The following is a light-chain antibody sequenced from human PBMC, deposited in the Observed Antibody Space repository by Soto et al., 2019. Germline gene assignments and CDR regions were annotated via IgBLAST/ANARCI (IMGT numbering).Light chain of an antibody. V-gene: IGKV3-20*01. CDR1: QSVGSNY. CDR3: QQYGTSPWT. CDR2: PAS. J-gene: IGKJ1*01. Sequence: EIVLTQSPGTLSLSPGERATLSCRASQSVGSNYLAWYQQKPGQAPRLLIFPASSRAPGIPDRFSGSESGSDFTLTISRLEPEDIAVYYCQQYGTSPWTFGQGTKVEIK.